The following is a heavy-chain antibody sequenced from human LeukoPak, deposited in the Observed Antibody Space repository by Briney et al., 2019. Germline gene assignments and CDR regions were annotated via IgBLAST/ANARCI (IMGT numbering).Heavy chain of an antibody. Sequence: GGSLRLSCAASGFIFSSYGMHWVRQAPGKGLEWVSSIISSSSYIYYADSVKGRFTISRDNAKNSLYLQMNSLRAEDTAVYYCARDSMYSSSWGYFDYWGQGTLVTVSS. CDR3: ARDSMYSSSWGYFDY. J-gene: IGHJ4*02. CDR1: GFIFSSYG. V-gene: IGHV3-21*01. D-gene: IGHD6-13*01. CDR2: IISSSSYI.